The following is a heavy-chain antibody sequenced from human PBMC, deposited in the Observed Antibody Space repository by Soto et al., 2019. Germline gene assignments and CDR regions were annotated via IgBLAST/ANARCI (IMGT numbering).Heavy chain of an antibody. CDR1: GYTFSSYG. CDR2: ISAYNGNT. J-gene: IGHJ4*02. Sequence: GASVKASCKDSGYTFSSYGLSCVRQAPGQGLEWMGWISAYNGNTKYAQKFQGRVTITRDTSASTAYMELSSLRSEDTAVYYCARDLQADYWGQGTLVTVSS. CDR3: ARDLQADY. V-gene: IGHV1-18*01.